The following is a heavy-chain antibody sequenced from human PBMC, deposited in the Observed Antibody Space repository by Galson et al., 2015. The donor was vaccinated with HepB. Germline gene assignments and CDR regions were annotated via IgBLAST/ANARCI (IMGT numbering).Heavy chain of an antibody. Sequence: SETLSLTCAVFGESFSGYYWSWVRQPPGKGLEWIGEINHSGDTTYNPSLKTRVTISIDKSEDQFSLKLSSVTAADTAVYYCARGEIASRLDYWGPGFLVTVST. V-gene: IGHV4-34*01. CDR3: ARGEIASRLDY. D-gene: IGHD6-6*01. CDR2: INHSGDT. J-gene: IGHJ4*02. CDR1: GESFSGYY.